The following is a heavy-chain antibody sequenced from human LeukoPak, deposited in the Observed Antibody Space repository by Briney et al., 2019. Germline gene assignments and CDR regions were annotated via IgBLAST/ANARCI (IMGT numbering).Heavy chain of an antibody. J-gene: IGHJ4*02. CDR1: GGSISSYY. CDR2: IYYTGST. CDR3: ARHIYDSGGYRIDY. D-gene: IGHD3-22*01. Sequence: SETLSLTCTVSGGSISSYYWSCIRQPPGKGLEWIGYIYYTGSTNYNPSLKSRVTISVDTSKNQFSLRLSSVTAADTAVYYCARHIYDSGGYRIDYWGQGTLVTVSS. V-gene: IGHV4-59*08.